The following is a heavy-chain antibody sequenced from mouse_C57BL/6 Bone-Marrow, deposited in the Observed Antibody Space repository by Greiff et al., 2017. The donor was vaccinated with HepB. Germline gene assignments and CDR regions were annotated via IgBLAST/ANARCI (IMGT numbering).Heavy chain of an antibody. D-gene: IGHD1-1*01. CDR2: IWTGGGT. J-gene: IGHJ1*03. CDR1: GFSLTSYA. CDR3: ARNYITTVVAHWYFDV. Sequence: VHLVESGPGLVAPSQSLSITCTVSGFSLTSYAISWVRQPPGKGLEWLGVIWTGGGTNYNSALKSRLSISKDNSKSQVFLKMNSLQTDDTARYYCARNYITTVVAHWYFDVWGTGTTVTVSS. V-gene: IGHV2-9-1*01.